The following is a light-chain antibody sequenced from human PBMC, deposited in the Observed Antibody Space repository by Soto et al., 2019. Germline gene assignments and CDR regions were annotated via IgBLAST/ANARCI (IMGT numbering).Light chain of an antibody. Sequence: QSALTQPRSVSGSPGQSVTISCTGTSSDVGGYDYVSWYQHHPGKAPKLMIYGVSKRPSGVPDRFSGSKSGNTASLTISGLPAEDEADYYGCSYAGIYTGVFGGGTKLTVL. J-gene: IGLJ3*02. CDR3: CSYAGIYTGV. CDR1: SSDVGGYDY. V-gene: IGLV2-11*01. CDR2: GVS.